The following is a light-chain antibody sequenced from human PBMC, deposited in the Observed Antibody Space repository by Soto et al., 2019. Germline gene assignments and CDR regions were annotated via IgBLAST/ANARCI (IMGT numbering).Light chain of an antibody. CDR2: GAS. J-gene: IGKJ5*01. CDR1: QSVSSSY. V-gene: IGKV3-20*01. Sequence: EIVLTQSPGTLSLSPGERATLSCRASQSVSSSYLAWYQQKPGQAPRLLIYGASSRATGIPDRFSGSGSGTDVTLTISRLEPEDFAVYYCHQYVSSPPITFGQGTRLEIK. CDR3: HQYVSSPPIT.